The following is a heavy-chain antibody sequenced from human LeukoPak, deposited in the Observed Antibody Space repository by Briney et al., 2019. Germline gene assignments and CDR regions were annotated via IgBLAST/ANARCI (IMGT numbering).Heavy chain of an antibody. Sequence: GGSLRLSCAASRFTVSSNYMSWVRQAPGKGLEWVSVIYSGGSTYYADSVKGRFTISRDNSKNTLYLQMNSLRAEDTAVYYCARGRLTYYYDSSGYPFDYWGQGTLVTVSS. D-gene: IGHD3-22*01. CDR1: RFTVSSNY. J-gene: IGHJ4*02. CDR2: IYSGGST. CDR3: ARGRLTYYYDSSGYPFDY. V-gene: IGHV3-53*01.